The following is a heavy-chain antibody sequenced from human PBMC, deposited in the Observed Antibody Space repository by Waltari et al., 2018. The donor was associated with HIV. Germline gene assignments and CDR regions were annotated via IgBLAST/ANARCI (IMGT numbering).Heavy chain of an antibody. D-gene: IGHD2-2*02. Sequence: EVQLVESGGGVVQPGGSLRLSGAASGLTFSHFWISWVREDPGKGLEWLANKKQDGSEKYYVDSVKGRFTISRDNAKNSLYLQMNSLRAEDTAVYYCASPSIRAGIDVWGQGTTVTVSS. CDR3: ASPSIRAGIDV. J-gene: IGHJ6*02. CDR2: KKQDGSEK. V-gene: IGHV3-7*01. CDR1: GLTFSHFW.